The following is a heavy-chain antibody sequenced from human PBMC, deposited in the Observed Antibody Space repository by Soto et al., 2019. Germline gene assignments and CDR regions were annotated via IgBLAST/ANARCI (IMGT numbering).Heavy chain of an antibody. Sequence: QVQLQESGPGLVKPSETLSLTCTISGGPMSNYYCSWFRQPPGQGLEWIGYMGYDGYTSYNPSLRSRFPISLDTSKHHFSLSLRSLTAADTALYSCARQGFGPLHGLVDAWGQGTTVTVSS. V-gene: IGHV4-59*08. J-gene: IGHJ6*02. CDR1: GGPMSNYY. CDR3: ARQGFGPLHGLVDA. D-gene: IGHD3-10*01. CDR2: MGYDGYT.